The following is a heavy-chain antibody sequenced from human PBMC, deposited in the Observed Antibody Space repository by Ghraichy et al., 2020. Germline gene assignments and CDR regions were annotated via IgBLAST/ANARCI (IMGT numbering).Heavy chain of an antibody. J-gene: IGHJ5*02. D-gene: IGHD2-15*01. CDR3: ARGPPATGLEHVSILLDATGLFDP. Sequence: ASVKVSCNASGYTFTSYYMHWVRQAPGQGLEWMGIINPSGGSTSYAQKFQGRVTMTRDTSTSTVYMELSSLRSEDTAVYYCARGPPATGLEHVSILLDATGLFDPWGQGTLVTVSS. V-gene: IGHV1-46*01. CDR1: GYTFTSYY. CDR2: INPSGGST.